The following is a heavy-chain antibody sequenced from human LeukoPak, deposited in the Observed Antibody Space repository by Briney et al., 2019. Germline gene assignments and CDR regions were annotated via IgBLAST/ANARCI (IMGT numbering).Heavy chain of an antibody. CDR2: ISGGGGTT. J-gene: IGHJ4*02. CDR1: GFTFSNYA. D-gene: IGHD1-7*01. Sequence: GGSLRLSCAASGFTFSNYAMSWVRQPPGKGLEWVSVISGGGGTTYYADSVKGRFTISRDNAKNSLYLQMNSLRAEDTAIYYCAREDDWNYEDYWGQGTLVTVSS. V-gene: IGHV3-23*01. CDR3: AREDDWNYEDY.